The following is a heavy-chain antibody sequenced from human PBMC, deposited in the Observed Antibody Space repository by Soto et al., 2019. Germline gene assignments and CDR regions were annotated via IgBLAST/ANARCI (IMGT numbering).Heavy chain of an antibody. D-gene: IGHD3-10*01. J-gene: IGHJ6*02. V-gene: IGHV5-51*01. CDR1: GYTFTNYW. Sequence: GESLKISCQGSGYTFTNYWIGWVRQMPGKGLEWMGIIYPGDSDTRYSPSFRGQVTISADRSINTAYLQWSSLKASGTAMYYCARLDREFYYYYGMDVWGQGTTVTVSS. CDR2: IYPGDSDT. CDR3: ARLDREFYYYYGMDV.